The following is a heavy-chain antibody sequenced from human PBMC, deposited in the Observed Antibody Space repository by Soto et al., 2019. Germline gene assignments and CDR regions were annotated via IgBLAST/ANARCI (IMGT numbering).Heavy chain of an antibody. CDR2: MNPNSGNT. J-gene: IGHJ5*02. CDR3: ARSGQVGNWFDP. D-gene: IGHD3-3*01. CDR1: GYTFTSYD. Sequence: ASVKVSCKASGYTFTSYDINWVRQATGQGLEWMGWMNPNSGNTGYAQKFQGRVTMTRNTSISTAYMELSSLRSEDTAVYYCARSGQVGNWFDPWGQGTLVTVSS. V-gene: IGHV1-8*01.